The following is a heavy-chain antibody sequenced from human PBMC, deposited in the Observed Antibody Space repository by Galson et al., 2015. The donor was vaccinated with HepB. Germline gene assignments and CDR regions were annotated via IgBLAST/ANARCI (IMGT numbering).Heavy chain of an antibody. CDR2: IWFDGSNK. Sequence: SLRLSCAASGFTFSNYGMHWVRQAPGKGLEWVAVIWFDGSNKDCLDSVRGRFTISRDNSKNMLFLEMNSLRDEDTATYYCARSPSSSWGDGFDIWGQGTMVSASS. D-gene: IGHD6-13*01. CDR3: ARSPSSSWGDGFDI. J-gene: IGHJ3*02. V-gene: IGHV3-33*01. CDR1: GFTFSNYG.